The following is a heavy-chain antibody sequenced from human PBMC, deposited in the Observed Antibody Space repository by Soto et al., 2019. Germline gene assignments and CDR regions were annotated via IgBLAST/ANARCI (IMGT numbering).Heavy chain of an antibody. D-gene: IGHD3-22*01. CDR1: GFTFSSYA. Sequence: PGGSLRLSCAASGFTFSSYAMSWVRQAPGKGLEWVSAISGSGGSTYYADSVKGRFTISRDNSKNTLYLQMNSLRAEDTAVYYCAKAQYYYDSSGYYNFDYWGQGTLVTV. V-gene: IGHV3-23*01. J-gene: IGHJ4*02. CDR2: ISGSGGST. CDR3: AKAQYYYDSSGYYNFDY.